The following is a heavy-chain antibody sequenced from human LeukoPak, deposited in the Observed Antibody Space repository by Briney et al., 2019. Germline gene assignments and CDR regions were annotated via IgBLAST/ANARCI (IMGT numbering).Heavy chain of an antibody. CDR2: ISSNGGET. V-gene: IGHV3-64*02. CDR1: GFCFRSYV. CDR3: ARGRSPRGYYYGMDV. J-gene: IGHJ6*02. Sequence: GGSLRLSCAASGFCFRSYVMHWVRQAPGKGLEYVSAISSNGGETYYADSVKGRFTISRDNSTNALYLQMGSLRVEDMAVYYCARGRSPRGYYYGMDVWGQGTTVTVS. D-gene: IGHD1-26*01.